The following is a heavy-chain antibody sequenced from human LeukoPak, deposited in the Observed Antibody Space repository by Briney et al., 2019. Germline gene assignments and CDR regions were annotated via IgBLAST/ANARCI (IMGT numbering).Heavy chain of an antibody. J-gene: IGHJ4*02. CDR2: ISSSGSTI. V-gene: IGHV3-48*04. CDR3: ARESHALDY. CDR1: GFTFSSYA. Sequence: PGGSLRLSCAASGFTFSSYAMSWVRQAPGQGLEWVSCISSSGSTIYYADSVKGRFTISRDNAKNSLYLQMNSLRAEDTAVYYCARESHALDYWGQGTLVTVSS.